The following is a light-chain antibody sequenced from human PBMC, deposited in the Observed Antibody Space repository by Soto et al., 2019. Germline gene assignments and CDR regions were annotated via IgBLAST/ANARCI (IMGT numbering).Light chain of an antibody. CDR3: QQYGGSPRT. Sequence: EIVLTQSPGTLSLSPGEGATLSCRASQSINSFLAWYQQRRGQAPRLLIHGASNRATGIPDRFSGSGSGTDFTLTISRLEPEDFAVYYCQQYGGSPRTFGGGTKVDIK. J-gene: IGKJ4*02. CDR2: GAS. CDR1: QSINSF. V-gene: IGKV3-20*01.